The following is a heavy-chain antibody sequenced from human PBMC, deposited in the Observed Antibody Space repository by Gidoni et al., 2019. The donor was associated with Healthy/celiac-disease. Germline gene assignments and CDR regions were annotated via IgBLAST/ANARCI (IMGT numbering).Heavy chain of an antibody. Sequence: QVQLVQSGAEVKKPGASVKVSCKVSGYTLTALSMPWVRQAPGKGLEWMGGFDPEDGETIYAQKFQGRVTMTEDTSTDTAYMELSSLRSEDTAVYYCATAPLRGIVVVPAAQRRYFDYWGQGTLVTVSS. CDR1: GYTLTALS. D-gene: IGHD2-2*01. J-gene: IGHJ4*02. CDR2: FDPEDGET. CDR3: ATAPLRGIVVVPAAQRRYFDY. V-gene: IGHV1-24*01.